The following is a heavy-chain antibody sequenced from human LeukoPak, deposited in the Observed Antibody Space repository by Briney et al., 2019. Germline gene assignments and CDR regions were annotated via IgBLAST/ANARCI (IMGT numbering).Heavy chain of an antibody. CDR3: TRGLVVLSATSWAFDI. V-gene: IGHV1-8*01. CDR2: MNPNSGNT. J-gene: IGHJ3*02. Sequence: ASVKVSCKASGYTFTSYDINWVRQATGQGLEWMGWMNPNSGNTGYAQKFQARVSMTRNTSISTAYMELSSLRSEHTAVYYCTRGLVVLSATSWAFDIWGHGTMVTVSS. CDR1: GYTFTSYD. D-gene: IGHD2-15*01.